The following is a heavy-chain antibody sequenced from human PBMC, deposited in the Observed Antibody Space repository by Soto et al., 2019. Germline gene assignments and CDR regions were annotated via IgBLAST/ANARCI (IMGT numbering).Heavy chain of an antibody. V-gene: IGHV4-39*01. D-gene: IGHD6-13*01. Sequence: QLQLQESGPGLVKPSETLSLTCTVSGGSISSNTYYWGWIRQPPGKGLEWIGSIYYIGTTYYNPSLKSRVTLSVDTSKNQFSLTMSSVTAADTAVYYCARHGSDYSSPVSNYYYSLDVWGQGTTVTVSS. CDR2: IYYIGTT. CDR1: GGSISSNTYY. J-gene: IGHJ6*02. CDR3: ARHGSDYSSPVSNYYYSLDV.